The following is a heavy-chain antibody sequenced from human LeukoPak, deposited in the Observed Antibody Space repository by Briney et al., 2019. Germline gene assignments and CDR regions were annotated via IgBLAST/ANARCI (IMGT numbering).Heavy chain of an antibody. Sequence: GGSLSLSCAASGFTFSSLEENWVRQAPGEGLEGVSYISSSGSTIYYGDSEKGRFTIHREHDKNSLYPQKNRQRREDAAVLLCAELGITRNGGVWGKGTTVTISS. V-gene: IGHV3-48*03. J-gene: IGHJ6*04. D-gene: IGHD3-10*01. CDR1: GFTFSSLE. CDR2: ISSSGSTI. CDR3: AELGITRNGGV.